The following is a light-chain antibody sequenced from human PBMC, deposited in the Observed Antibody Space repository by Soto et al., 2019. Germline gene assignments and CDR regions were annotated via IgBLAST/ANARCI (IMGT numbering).Light chain of an antibody. CDR2: GAS. CDR1: QSVVSK. V-gene: IGKV3-15*01. J-gene: IGKJ4*01. CDR3: QEYYNWRRST. Sequence: EIVMTQSPATLSVSPGERATPYCTHTQSVVSKLAWYQQKPGQAPRLLIYGASTRATGIPARFSGSGSGTEFTLTISSLQSEDSAFYYCQEYYNWRRSTFGGGTKVDIK.